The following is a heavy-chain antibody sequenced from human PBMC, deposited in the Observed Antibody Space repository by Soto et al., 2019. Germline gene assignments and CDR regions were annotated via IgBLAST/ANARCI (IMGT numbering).Heavy chain of an antibody. D-gene: IGHD3-16*02. CDR1: GFTFSNAW. CDR3: TTGGMITFGGVIVFDH. J-gene: IGHJ4*02. CDR2: IKSKTDGGTT. V-gene: IGHV3-15*01. Sequence: EVQLVESGGGLVKPGGSLRLSCAASGFTFSNAWMSWVRQAPGKGLEWVGRIKSKTDGGTTDYAAPVKGRFTISRDDSKNTLYLQMNSLKTEATAVYYCTTGGMITFGGVIVFDHWGPGTLVTVSS.